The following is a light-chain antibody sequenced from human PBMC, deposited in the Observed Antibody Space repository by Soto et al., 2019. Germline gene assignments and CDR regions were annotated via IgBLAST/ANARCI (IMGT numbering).Light chain of an antibody. CDR2: SNN. CDR3: AAWDDSLSAPYV. V-gene: IGLV1-47*02. CDR1: SSNIGSNY. J-gene: IGLJ1*01. Sequence: QSVLTQPPSASGTPGQRVTISCSGSSSNIGSNYVYWYQQLPGTAPKLLIYSNNQRPSGVPDRFSGPKSGTSASLAISGLRSEDEADYYCAAWDDSLSAPYVFGTGTKVTVL.